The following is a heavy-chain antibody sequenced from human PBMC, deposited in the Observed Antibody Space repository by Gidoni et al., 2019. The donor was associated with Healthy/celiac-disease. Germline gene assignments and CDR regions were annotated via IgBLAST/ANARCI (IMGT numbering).Heavy chain of an antibody. Sequence: EVQLLESGGGLVQPGGSLRLSCAASGFTFSSYAMSWVRQAPGKGLGWCSAISGSGGSTYYADSVKGRFTISRDNSKNTLYLQMNSLRAEDTAVYYCAKNWNDVLYYYYYYMDVWGKGTTVTVSS. J-gene: IGHJ6*03. V-gene: IGHV3-23*01. CDR3: AKNWNDVLYYYYYYMDV. D-gene: IGHD1-1*01. CDR2: ISGSGGST. CDR1: GFTFSSYA.